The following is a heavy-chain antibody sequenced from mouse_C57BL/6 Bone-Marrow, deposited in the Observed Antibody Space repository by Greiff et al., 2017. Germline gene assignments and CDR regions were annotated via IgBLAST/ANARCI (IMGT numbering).Heavy chain of an antibody. Sequence: VQLQESGAELVRPGTSVKVSCKASGYAFTNYLIEWVKQRPGQGLEWIGVINPGSGGTNYNEKFKSKATLTADKSSSTAYVQLSSLTSDDSEVYFCASVDYVWYFDVGGTGTTVTVSA. CDR2: INPGSGGT. CDR1: GYAFTNYL. J-gene: IGHJ1*03. V-gene: IGHV1-54*01. D-gene: IGHD2-4*01. CDR3: ASVDYVWYFDV.